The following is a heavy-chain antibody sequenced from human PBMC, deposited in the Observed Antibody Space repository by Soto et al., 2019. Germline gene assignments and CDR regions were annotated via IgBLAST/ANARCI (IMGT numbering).Heavy chain of an antibody. J-gene: IGHJ4*02. CDR1: GFDFTYYA. D-gene: IGHD1-26*01. CDR3: AKDEGVGGTLGLFDY. Sequence: QVQLVESGGGAVQPGESLRLSWVASGFDFTYYAMHWVRQAPGKGLESVAVMSSDGSKIHHTDSVKGRFTISRDNSKNTLYLQMNSLRKEDTAVYFCAKDEGVGGTLGLFDYGGQGTLVFVSS. V-gene: IGHV3-30*18. CDR2: MSSDGSKI.